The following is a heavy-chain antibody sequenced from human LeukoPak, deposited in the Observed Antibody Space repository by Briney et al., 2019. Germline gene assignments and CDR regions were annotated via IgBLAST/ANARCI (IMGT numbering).Heavy chain of an antibody. CDR1: GFTVSSNY. CDR3: ATGNYYDSSGYPFGFDY. J-gene: IGHJ4*02. V-gene: IGHV3-53*01. CDR2: IYSGGST. D-gene: IGHD3-22*01. Sequence: PGGSLRLSCAASGFTVSSNYMSWVRQAPGKGLEWVSVIYSGGSTYYADSVKGRFTISRDNSKNTLYLQVNSLRAEDTAVYYCATGNYYDSSGYPFGFDYWGQGTLVTVSS.